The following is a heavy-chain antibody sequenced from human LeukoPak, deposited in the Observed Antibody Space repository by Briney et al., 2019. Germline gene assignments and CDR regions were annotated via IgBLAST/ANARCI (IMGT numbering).Heavy chain of an antibody. CDR1: GYTFTSYY. Sequence: ASVKVSCKASGYTFTSYYMHWVRQAPGQGLEWMGIINPSGGSTSYAQKFQGRATMTRDTSTSTVYMELSSLRSEDTAVYYCARDRGAYSGHDYNWFDPWGQGTLVTVSS. D-gene: IGHD5-12*01. CDR2: INPSGGST. V-gene: IGHV1-46*01. CDR3: ARDRGAYSGHDYNWFDP. J-gene: IGHJ5*02.